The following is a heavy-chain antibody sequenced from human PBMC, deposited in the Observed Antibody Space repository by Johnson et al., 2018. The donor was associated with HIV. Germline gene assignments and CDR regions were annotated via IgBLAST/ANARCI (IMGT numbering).Heavy chain of an antibody. V-gene: IGHV3-30*04. J-gene: IGHJ3*02. CDR1: GFTFSSYA. D-gene: IGHD3-22*01. CDR3: AKDVGNYWPNAFDI. CDR2: ISYDGSNN. Sequence: QVQLVESGGGVVQPGRSLRLSCAASGFTFSSYAMHWVRQAPGKGLEWVAVISYDGSNNYYADSVNGRFTISRDNSKNTLYLQMNSLRAEDTAVYYCAKDVGNYWPNAFDIWGQGTTVTVSS.